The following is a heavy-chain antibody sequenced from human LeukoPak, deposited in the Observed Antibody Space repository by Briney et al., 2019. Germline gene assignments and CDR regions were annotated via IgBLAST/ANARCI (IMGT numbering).Heavy chain of an antibody. CDR1: GYIFTDYY. Sequence: ASVKVSCKASGYIFTDYYMHWVRQAPGQELGWMGRINPNSGGTNYAQKFQGRVTMTTDTSTSTAYMELRSLRSEDTAVYYCAREGWELLRYAFDIWGQGTMVTVSS. CDR2: INPNSGGT. D-gene: IGHD1-26*01. CDR3: AREGWELLRYAFDI. J-gene: IGHJ3*02. V-gene: IGHV1/OR15-1*04.